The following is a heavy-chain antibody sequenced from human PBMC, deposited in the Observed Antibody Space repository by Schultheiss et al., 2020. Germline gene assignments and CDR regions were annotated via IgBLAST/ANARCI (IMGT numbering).Heavy chain of an antibody. Sequence: SATLSLTCTVSGGSVSSGSYYWSWIRQPPGKGLEWIGYIYYSGSTYYNPSLKSRVTISVDTSKNQFSLMLSSVTAADTAVYYCARQEQDSYGYARDSYYFDYWGQGTLVTVSS. D-gene: IGHD5-18*01. V-gene: IGHV4-61*01. CDR3: ARQEQDSYGYARDSYYFDY. J-gene: IGHJ4*02. CDR1: GGSVSSGSYY. CDR2: IYYSGST.